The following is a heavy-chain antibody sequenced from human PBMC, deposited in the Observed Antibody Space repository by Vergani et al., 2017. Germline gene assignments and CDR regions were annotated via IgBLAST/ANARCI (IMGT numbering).Heavy chain of an antibody. CDR3: ARVNNWKNATTNWEYYYYGMDV. CDR2: IKQDGSEK. CDR1: GFIFSTFW. J-gene: IGHJ6*02. V-gene: IGHV3-7*03. D-gene: IGHD1-1*01. Sequence: EVQLVESGGGFVQPGGSLRLSCAASGFIFSTFWMSWVRQAPGKGLEWVANIKQDGSEKYYVDSVKGRFTISRDNAKKSLYLQMNSLRAEDTAVYYCARVNNWKNATTNWEYYYYGMDVWGQGTTVTVFS.